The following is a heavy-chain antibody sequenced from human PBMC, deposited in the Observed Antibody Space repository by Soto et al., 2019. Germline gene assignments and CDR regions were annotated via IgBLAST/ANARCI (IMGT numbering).Heavy chain of an antibody. CDR3: ARPEPAACYYHRMDV. V-gene: IGHV1-69*12. CDR1: GGTFSSYA. Sequence: QVQLVQSGAEVKKPGSSVKVSCKASGGTFSSYAISWVRQAPGKGLEWMGGIIPIFGTANYAQKVQGRVTITADESTITAYMELSSLRSADTAVYYCARPEPAACYYHRMDVWGQGTTVTVSS. CDR2: IIPIFGTA. D-gene: IGHD2-2*01. J-gene: IGHJ6*02.